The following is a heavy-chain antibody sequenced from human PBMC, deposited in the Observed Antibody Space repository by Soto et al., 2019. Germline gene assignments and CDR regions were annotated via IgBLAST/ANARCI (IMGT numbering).Heavy chain of an antibody. D-gene: IGHD2-15*01. V-gene: IGHV1-18*01. CDR1: GYTFSSYT. J-gene: IGHJ6*02. Sequence: ASVKVSCKASGYTFSSYTISWVRQAPGQGLEWMGRISANHGKTNYAQKLQGRVTMTTDTSTSTAYMELRSLRSDDTAVYYCASLLLLGYCSGGSCYDPSYYYYGMDVWGQGTTVTVSS. CDR3: ASLLLLGYCSGGSCYDPSYYYYGMDV. CDR2: ISANHGKT.